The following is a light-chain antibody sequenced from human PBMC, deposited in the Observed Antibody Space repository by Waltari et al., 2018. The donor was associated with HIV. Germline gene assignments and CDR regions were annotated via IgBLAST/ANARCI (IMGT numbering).Light chain of an antibody. CDR3: QQCHDWPIT. CDR2: GAS. J-gene: IGKJ5*01. CDR1: QSVSTN. Sequence: EIVMTQSPATLSVSPGERATLSCRASQSVSTNLAWYQQKPGQAPRLLIYGASTRATGIPARFRGSGSGTEFTLTISSLQSEDFAIYYCQQCHDWPITFGQGTRL. V-gene: IGKV3-15*01.